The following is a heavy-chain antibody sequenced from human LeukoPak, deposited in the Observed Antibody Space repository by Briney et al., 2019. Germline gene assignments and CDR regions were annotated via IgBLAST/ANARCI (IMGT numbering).Heavy chain of an antibody. D-gene: IGHD2-2*03. J-gene: IGHJ6*02. V-gene: IGHV3-30-3*01. CDR1: GFTFSSYA. CDR3: ARDGYCSSTSCYSFYYYYGMDV. CDR2: ISYDGSNK. Sequence: PGRSLRLSCAASGFTFSSYAMHWVRQAPGKGLEWVAVISYDGSNKYYADSVKGRFTISRDNSKNTLYLQMNSLRAEDTAVYYCARDGYCSSTSCYSFYYYYGMDVWGQGTTVTVSS.